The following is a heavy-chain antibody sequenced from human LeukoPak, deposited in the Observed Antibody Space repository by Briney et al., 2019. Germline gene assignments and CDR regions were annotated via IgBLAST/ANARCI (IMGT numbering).Heavy chain of an antibody. Sequence: SETLSLTCAVSGGSISSSNWWSWVRQPPGKGLEWIGEIYHSGSTNYNPSLKSRVTISVDKSKNQFSLKLSSVAAADTAVYYCARAGQGYCTSASCYLSLDYWGQGTLVIVSS. J-gene: IGHJ4*02. CDR1: GGSISSSNW. V-gene: IGHV4-4*02. D-gene: IGHD2-2*01. CDR3: ARAGQGYCTSASCYLSLDY. CDR2: IYHSGST.